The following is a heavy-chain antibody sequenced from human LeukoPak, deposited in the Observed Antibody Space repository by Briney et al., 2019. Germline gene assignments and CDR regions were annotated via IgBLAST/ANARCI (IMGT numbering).Heavy chain of an antibody. CDR1: GYSISRGYY. Sequence: SETLSLTCGVSGYSISRGYYWAWIRHPPEEGLEWIGTIYHIGSTYYNPSLESRVTISVDTSKNEFSLNLNSVTAADTAVYYCARAGWIITSGIDYWGQGALVTVSS. V-gene: IGHV4-38-2*01. J-gene: IGHJ4*02. CDR2: IYHIGST. CDR3: ARAGWIITSGIDY. D-gene: IGHD1-20*01.